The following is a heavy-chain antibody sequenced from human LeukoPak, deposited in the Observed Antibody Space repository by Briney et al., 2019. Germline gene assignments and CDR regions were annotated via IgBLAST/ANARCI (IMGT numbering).Heavy chain of an antibody. CDR3: ARERGYTSGWPERGWFDP. CDR1: GGSISSYY. J-gene: IGHJ5*02. V-gene: IGHV4-4*07. Sequence: SETLSLACTVSGGSISSYYWSWIRQPAGKGLEWIGRIYTSGSTNYNPSLKSRVTISVDTSKNQFSLKLSSVTAADTAVYYCARERGYTSGWPERGWFDPWGQGTLVTVSS. CDR2: IYTSGST. D-gene: IGHD6-19*01.